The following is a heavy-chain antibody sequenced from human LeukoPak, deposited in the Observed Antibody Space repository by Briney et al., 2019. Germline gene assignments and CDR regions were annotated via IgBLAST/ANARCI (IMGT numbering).Heavy chain of an antibody. CDR2: INHSGST. CDR1: GGSFSGYY. D-gene: IGHD1-7*01. CDR3: ARDHITGTSWFDP. Sequence: SETLSLTCAVYGGSFSGYYWSWIRQPPGKGLEWIGEINHSGSTNYNPSLKSRVTISVDTSKNQFSLKLSSVTAADTAVYYCARDHITGTSWFDPWGQGTLVTVSS. V-gene: IGHV4-34*01. J-gene: IGHJ5*02.